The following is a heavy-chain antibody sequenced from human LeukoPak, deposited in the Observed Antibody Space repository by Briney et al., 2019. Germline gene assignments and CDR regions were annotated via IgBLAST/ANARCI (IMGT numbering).Heavy chain of an antibody. Sequence: PGGSLRLSCAASGFTFSHYWMSWVRQAPGKGLEWVANIKQDGSEKYYVDSVKGRFTISRDDAKNSLYLQMNSLRAEDTAVHYCARDSSQWLVTWGQGTLVTVSS. J-gene: IGHJ4*02. CDR1: GFTFSHYW. V-gene: IGHV3-7*01. CDR2: IKQDGSEK. D-gene: IGHD6-19*01. CDR3: ARDSSQWLVT.